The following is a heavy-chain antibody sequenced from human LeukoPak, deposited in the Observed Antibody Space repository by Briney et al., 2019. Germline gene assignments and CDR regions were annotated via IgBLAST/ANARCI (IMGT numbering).Heavy chain of an antibody. D-gene: IGHD3-10*01. CDR1: SGSISSSNYY. Sequence: PSQTLSLTCTVSSGSISSSNYYWSWIRQPAGGGLEWIGRISTIGITNYNPSLISRVTISVDTSKNQFSLKLSSVTAADTAVYYCARLRTQVRGVIGRYYYYMDVWGKGTTVTISS. CDR3: ARLRTQVRGVIGRYYYYMDV. J-gene: IGHJ6*03. V-gene: IGHV4-61*02. CDR2: ISTIGIT.